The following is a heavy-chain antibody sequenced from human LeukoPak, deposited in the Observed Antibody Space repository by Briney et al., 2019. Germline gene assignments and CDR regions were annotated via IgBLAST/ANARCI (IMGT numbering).Heavy chain of an antibody. J-gene: IGHJ5*02. CDR1: GYTLTELS. D-gene: IGHD5-24*01. CDR2: FDPEDGET. V-gene: IGHV1-24*01. CDR3: ARDNSVRDEAWWFNP. Sequence: ASVKVSCKVSGYTLTELSMHWVRQAPGKGLEWMGGFDPEDGETIYAQKFQGRVTMTEDESTSTDYLELSSLRSEDTAVYYCARDNSVRDEAWWFNPWGQGTLVTVSS.